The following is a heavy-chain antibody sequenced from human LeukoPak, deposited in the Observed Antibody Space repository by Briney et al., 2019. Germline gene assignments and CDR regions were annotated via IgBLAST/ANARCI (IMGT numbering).Heavy chain of an antibody. Sequence: LETLSLTCAVSGYSISSGYYWGWIRQPPGKGLEWIGSIYHSGSTYYNPSLKSRVTISVDTSKNQFSLKLSSVTAADTAVYYCARDRATGTTGGGSFDPWGQGTLVTVSS. V-gene: IGHV4-38-2*02. J-gene: IGHJ5*02. CDR2: IYHSGST. CDR3: ARDRATGTTGGGSFDP. CDR1: GYSISSGYY. D-gene: IGHD1-1*01.